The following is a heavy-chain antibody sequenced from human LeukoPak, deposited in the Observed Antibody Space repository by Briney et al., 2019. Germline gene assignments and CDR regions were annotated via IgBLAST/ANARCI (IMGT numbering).Heavy chain of an antibody. CDR1: GYTFTGYY. CDR3: ARGRGYYYGMDV. Sequence: ASVTVSCKASGYTFTGYYMHWVRQAPGQGLEWMGRINPNSGGTNYAQKFQGRVTMTRDTSISTAYMELSRLRSDDTAVYYCARGRGYYYGMDVWGQGTTVTVSS. CDR2: INPNSGGT. D-gene: IGHD3-10*01. V-gene: IGHV1-2*06. J-gene: IGHJ6*02.